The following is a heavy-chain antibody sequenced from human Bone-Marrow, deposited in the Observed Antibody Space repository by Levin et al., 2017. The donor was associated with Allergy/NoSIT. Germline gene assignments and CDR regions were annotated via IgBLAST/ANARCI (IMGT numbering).Heavy chain of an antibody. CDR1: GGSFSGYY. CDR2: INHLGST. J-gene: IGHJ4*02. D-gene: IGHD3-16*02. Sequence: SETLSLTCAVYGGSFSGYYWSWVRQPPGQGLEWIGEINHLGSTHYNPSLKSRVTISVDTSKNQFSLRLSSVTAADTAVYYCARLCPHDNNWGTYRYIYYFDYWGQGTLVSVSS. CDR3: ARLCPHDNNWGTYRYIYYFDY. V-gene: IGHV4-34*01.